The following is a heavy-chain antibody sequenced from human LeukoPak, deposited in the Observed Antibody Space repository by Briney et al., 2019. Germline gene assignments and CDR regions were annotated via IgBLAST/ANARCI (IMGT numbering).Heavy chain of an antibody. V-gene: IGHV3-74*01. J-gene: IGHJ5*02. Sequence: GGSLRLSCAASGFTFSNYWMHWVRQAPGKGLVWVSRINTDGSRITYANSVKGRFTISRDNAMNTVYLQMNSLRAEDTAVYYCARVLSGSWDWFDPWGQGTLVTVSS. CDR3: ARVLSGSWDWFDP. CDR2: INTDGSRI. D-gene: IGHD3-22*01. CDR1: GFTFSNYW.